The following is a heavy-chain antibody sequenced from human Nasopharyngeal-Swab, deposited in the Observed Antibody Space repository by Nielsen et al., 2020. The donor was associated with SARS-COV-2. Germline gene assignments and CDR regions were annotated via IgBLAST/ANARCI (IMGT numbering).Heavy chain of an antibody. CDR3: AREQYYDFWSGSPDP. Sequence: ASVKVSCKASGYTFTSYYMHWVRQAPGQGLEWMGIINPSGGSTSYAQKFQGRVTMTRDTSTSTVYMELSSLRSKDTAVYYCAREQYYDFWSGSPDPWGQGTLVTVSS. V-gene: IGHV1-46*01. J-gene: IGHJ5*02. CDR1: GYTFTSYY. D-gene: IGHD3-3*01. CDR2: INPSGGST.